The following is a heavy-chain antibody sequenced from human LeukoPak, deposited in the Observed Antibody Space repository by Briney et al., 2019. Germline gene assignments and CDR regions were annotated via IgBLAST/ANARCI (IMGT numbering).Heavy chain of an antibody. J-gene: IGHJ6*03. CDR2: ISSNGGST. CDR1: GFTFSSYA. D-gene: IGHD2-2*01. CDR3: ARGSSSAWSTYYYYYYMDV. Sequence: GGSLRLSCAASGFTFSSYAMHWVRQAPGKGLEYVSAISSNGGSTYYANSVKGRFTISRDNAKKTLYLQMNSLRVEDTAVYYCARGSSSAWSTYYYYYYMDVWGKGTTVTVSS. V-gene: IGHV3-64*01.